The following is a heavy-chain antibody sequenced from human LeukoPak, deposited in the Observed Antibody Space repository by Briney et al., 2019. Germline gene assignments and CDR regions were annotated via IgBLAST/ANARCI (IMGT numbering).Heavy chain of an antibody. CDR3: ARDLGEQQLDFDY. CDR2: INPNSGGT. Sequence: GASVKVSCKASGYTFTGYYMHWVRQAPGQGLEWMGRINPNSGGTNYAQKFQGRVTMTRDTSISTAYMELSRLRSDDTAVYYCARDLGEQQLDFDYWGQGTLVTVSS. J-gene: IGHJ4*02. V-gene: IGHV1-2*06. CDR1: GYTFTGYY. D-gene: IGHD6-13*01.